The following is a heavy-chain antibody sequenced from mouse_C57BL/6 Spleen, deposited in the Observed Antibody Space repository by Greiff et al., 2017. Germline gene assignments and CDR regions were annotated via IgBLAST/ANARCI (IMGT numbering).Heavy chain of an antibody. V-gene: IGHV1-55*01. CDR3: ARVGGKLLYYIDY. CDR2: IYPGSGST. J-gene: IGHJ2*01. CDR1: GYTFTSYW. D-gene: IGHD1-1*01. Sequence: QVQLQQPGAELVKPGASVKMSCKASGYTFTSYWITWVKQRPGQGLEWIGDIYPGSGSTNYNEKFKSTATLTVDTSSSTAYIQLSSLTSEDSAVYYCARVGGKLLYYIDYWGQGTTLTVSS.